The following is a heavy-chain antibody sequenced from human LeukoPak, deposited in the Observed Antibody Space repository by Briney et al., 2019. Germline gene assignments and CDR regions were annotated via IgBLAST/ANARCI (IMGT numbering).Heavy chain of an antibody. CDR1: GYTFTSYG. D-gene: IGHD3-9*01. J-gene: IGHJ5*02. CDR3: ARKYYDIPDP. Sequence: ASVKVSCKASGYTFTSYGISWVRQAPGQGLEWMGWISAYNGNTNYAQKFQGRVTMTRNTSISTAYMELSSLRSEDTAVYYCARKYYDIPDPWGQGTLVTVSS. V-gene: IGHV1-18*01. CDR2: ISAYNGNT.